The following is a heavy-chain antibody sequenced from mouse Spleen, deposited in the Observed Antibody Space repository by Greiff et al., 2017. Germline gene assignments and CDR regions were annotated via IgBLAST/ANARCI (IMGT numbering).Heavy chain of an antibody. CDR1: GYTFTSYW. D-gene: IGHD3-2*01. V-gene: IGHV1-69*01. J-gene: IGHJ2*01. CDR2: IDPSDSYT. Sequence: QVQLQQPGAELVMPGASVKLSCKASGYTFTSYWMHWVKQRPGQGLEWIGEIDPSDSYTNYNQKFKGKATLTVDKSSSTAYMQLSSLTSEDSAVYYCARGSDSSGYVGYRGQGTTLTVSS. CDR3: ARGSDSSGYVGY.